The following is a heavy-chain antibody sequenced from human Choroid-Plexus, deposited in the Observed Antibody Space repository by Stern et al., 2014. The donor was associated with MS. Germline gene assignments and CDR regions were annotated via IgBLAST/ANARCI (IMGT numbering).Heavy chain of an antibody. V-gene: IGHV3-30*18. CDR1: GFTFGSCA. CDR2: VSYDGSNK. Sequence: VQLEESGGGVVQPGRPLRLSCVASGFTFGSCAMHWVRQPPGKGLEWVAGVSYDGSNKYYADSVKGRFTISRDNSQNTLYMQMSSLRPEDTAVYYCAKDRHYLTYFFDHWGQGSLVTVSS. J-gene: IGHJ5*02. CDR3: AKDRHYLTYFFDH. D-gene: IGHD2/OR15-2a*01.